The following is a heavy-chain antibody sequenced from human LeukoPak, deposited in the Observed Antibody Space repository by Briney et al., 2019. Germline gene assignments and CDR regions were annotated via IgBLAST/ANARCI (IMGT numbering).Heavy chain of an antibody. Sequence: GGSLRLSCATSGFTFSNAWMSWVRQAPGKGLEWVGRIKSKIDGGTTDYAAPVKGRFTISREDSKNTPYLQMSGLKTEDTAVYYCTTDRFIGSDYYYYYGMDVWGQGTSVTVSS. V-gene: IGHV3-15*01. CDR3: TTDRFIGSDYYYYYGMDV. CDR1: GFTFSNAW. J-gene: IGHJ6*02. CDR2: IKSKIDGGTT. D-gene: IGHD1-26*01.